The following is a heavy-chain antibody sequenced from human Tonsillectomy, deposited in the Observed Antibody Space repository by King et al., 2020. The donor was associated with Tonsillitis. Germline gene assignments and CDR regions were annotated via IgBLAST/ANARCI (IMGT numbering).Heavy chain of an antibody. V-gene: IGHV3-11*01. Sequence: VQLVESGGGLVKPGGSLRLSCAASGFTFSDYYMSWVRQAPGKGLEWVSYITSSGNTIYYADSVKGRSTVSRDNAKNSLYLQINGLRAEDTAVSYCARRGVAADASGGVYFQHWGQGTLVTVSS. CDR2: ITSSGNTI. J-gene: IGHJ1*01. CDR3: ARRGVAADASGGVYFQH. D-gene: IGHD3-16*01. CDR1: GFTFSDYY.